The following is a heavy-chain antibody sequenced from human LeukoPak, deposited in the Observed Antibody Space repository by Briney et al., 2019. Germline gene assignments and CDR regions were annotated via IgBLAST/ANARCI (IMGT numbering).Heavy chain of an antibody. CDR2: INHSGST. CDR3: ARGPTDTAMVNWFDP. CDR1: GGSFSGYY. D-gene: IGHD5-18*01. V-gene: IGHV4-34*01. Sequence: SETLSLTCAVYGGSFSGYYWSWIRQPSGKGLEWIGEINHSGSTNYNPSLKSRVTISVDTSKNQFSLKLSSVTAADTAVYYCARGPTDTAMVNWFDPWGQGTLVTVSS. J-gene: IGHJ5*02.